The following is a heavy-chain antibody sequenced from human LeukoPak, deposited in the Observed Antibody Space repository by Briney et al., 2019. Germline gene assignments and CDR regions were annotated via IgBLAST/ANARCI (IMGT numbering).Heavy chain of an antibody. CDR2: IYYSGST. CDR1: GGSISSYY. D-gene: IGHD3-10*01. V-gene: IGHV4-59*01. J-gene: IGHJ6*03. CDR3: ARTYGSGRLGSYYYYMDV. Sequence: TPSETLSLTCTVSGGSISSYYWSWIRQPPGKGLEWIGYIYYSGSTNYNPSLKSRVTISVDTSKNQFSLELSSVTAADTAVYYCARTYGSGRLGSYYYYMDVWGKGTTVTVSS.